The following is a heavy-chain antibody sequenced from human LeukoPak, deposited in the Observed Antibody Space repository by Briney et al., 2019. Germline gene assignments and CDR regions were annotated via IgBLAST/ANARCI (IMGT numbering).Heavy chain of an antibody. CDR3: AKDLGSFDY. Sequence: GGSLRLSCAASGFIFSSYSMNWVRQTSGKGLEWVSAISSDSNYIYYADSVKGRFTISRDNSKNTLYLQMNSLRAEDTAVYYCAKDLGSFDYWGQGTLVTVSS. J-gene: IGHJ4*02. D-gene: IGHD6-19*01. V-gene: IGHV3-21*04. CDR1: GFIFSSYS. CDR2: ISSDSNYI.